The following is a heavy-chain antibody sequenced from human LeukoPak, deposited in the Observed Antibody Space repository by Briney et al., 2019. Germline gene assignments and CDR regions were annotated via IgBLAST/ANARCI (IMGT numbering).Heavy chain of an antibody. V-gene: IGHV3-9*01. Sequence: GRSLRLSCAASGFTFDDYAMHLVRQAPGKGLEWVSGISWNSGSVGYADSVKGRFTISRDNAKNSLYLQMNSLGTEDTALYYCAKGMSGDSLYYYYGMDVWGQGTTVTVSS. CDR2: ISWNSGSV. CDR3: AKGMSGDSLYYYYGMDV. D-gene: IGHD4-17*01. CDR1: GFTFDDYA. J-gene: IGHJ6*02.